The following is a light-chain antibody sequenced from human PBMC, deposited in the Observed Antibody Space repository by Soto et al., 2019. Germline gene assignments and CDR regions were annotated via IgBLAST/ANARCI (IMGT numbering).Light chain of an antibody. J-gene: IGKJ1*01. Sequence: DIQMTQSPSTLSASVVDTVTITFRASQGISNYLAWYQQKPGKVPKLLIYAASTLQSGVPSRFSGSGSGTDFTLTISSLQPEDVATYYCQKYNSAPWTFGQGTKVDI. CDR1: QGISNY. CDR3: QKYNSAPWT. CDR2: AAS. V-gene: IGKV1-27*01.